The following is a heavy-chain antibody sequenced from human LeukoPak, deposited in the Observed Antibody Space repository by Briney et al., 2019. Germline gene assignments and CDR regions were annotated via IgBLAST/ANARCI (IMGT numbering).Heavy chain of an antibody. CDR3: TRRGYSSGWYAPFDY. D-gene: IGHD6-19*01. CDR2: IRSKAYGGTT. Sequence: GGSLRLSYTASGFTFGDYAMSWVRQAPGKGLEWVGFIRSKAYGGTTEYAASGKGRFTISRDDSKSIAYLQMNSLKTEDTAVYYCTRRGYSSGWYAPFDYWGQGTLVTVSS. V-gene: IGHV3-49*04. CDR1: GFTFGDYA. J-gene: IGHJ4*01.